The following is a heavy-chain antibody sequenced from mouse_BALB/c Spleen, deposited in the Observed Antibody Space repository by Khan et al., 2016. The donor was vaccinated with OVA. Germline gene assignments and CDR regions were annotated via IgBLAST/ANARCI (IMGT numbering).Heavy chain of an antibody. J-gene: IGHJ3*01. D-gene: IGHD1-1*01. V-gene: IGHV14-3*02. CDR1: GFNIKDHY. CDR2: IAPANGNI. CDR3: VRSPGSSVY. Sequence: IQLVQSGAEFVRSGASVKLSCTASGFNIKDHYMHWVKQRPEQGLEWIGRIAPANGNIEYDPKFQGKATIKADTSSNTAHLQLSSLTSEDTAVYCCVRSPGSSVYWGQGTLVTVSA.